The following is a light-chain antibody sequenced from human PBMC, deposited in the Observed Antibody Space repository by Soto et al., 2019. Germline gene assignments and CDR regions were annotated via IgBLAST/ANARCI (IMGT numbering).Light chain of an antibody. V-gene: IGKV1-5*01. CDR3: QQYNSYLYT. Sequence: DIQMTQSPSTLSASVGDRFTITCRASQTIRSWLAWYQQKPGKAPKLLIYDASSLESGVPSRFSGSGSGTEFTLTISSLQPDDFATYYCQQYNSYLYTFGQGTKVDIK. J-gene: IGKJ2*01. CDR2: DAS. CDR1: QTIRSW.